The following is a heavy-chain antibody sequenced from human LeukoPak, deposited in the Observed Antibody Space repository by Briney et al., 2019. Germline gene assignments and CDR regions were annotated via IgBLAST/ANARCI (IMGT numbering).Heavy chain of an antibody. Sequence: GGSLRLSCAASGFAFSSYAMSWVRQAPGKGLEWVSAISGSGGSTYYADSVKGRFTISRDNSKNTLYLQMNSLRAEDTAVYYCAKDLVSSGYFDYWGQGTLVTVSS. CDR1: GFAFSSYA. J-gene: IGHJ4*02. V-gene: IGHV3-23*01. CDR3: AKDLVSSGYFDY. D-gene: IGHD3-22*01. CDR2: ISGSGGST.